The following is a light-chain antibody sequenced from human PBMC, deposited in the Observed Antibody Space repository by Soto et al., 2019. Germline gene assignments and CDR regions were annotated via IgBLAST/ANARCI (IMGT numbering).Light chain of an antibody. CDR1: QSVSSSY. CDR3: QQYGSSRGT. V-gene: IGKV3-20*01. Sequence: ELVLTQSPGTLSLSPGERATLSCRTSQSVSSSYLDWYQQKPGQAPRLLIYGASSRATGIPDRFSGSGSGTDFTLTISRLEPEDFAVYYCQQYGSSRGTFGQGTKVDIK. CDR2: GAS. J-gene: IGKJ1*01.